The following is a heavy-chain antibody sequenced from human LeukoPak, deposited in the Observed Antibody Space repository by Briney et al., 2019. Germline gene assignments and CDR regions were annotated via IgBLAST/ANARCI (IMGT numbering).Heavy chain of an antibody. CDR1: GGSFSGYY. V-gene: IGHV4-34*01. Sequence: SETLSLTCAVYGGSFSGYYWSWIRQPPGKGLEWIGEINHSGSTNYNPSLKSRVTISVDTSKNQFSLKLSSVTAADTAVYYCARDRPVDSSSWYFGFERPDYWGQGTLVTVSS. CDR3: ARDRPVDSSSWYFGFERPDY. J-gene: IGHJ4*02. CDR2: INHSGST. D-gene: IGHD6-13*01.